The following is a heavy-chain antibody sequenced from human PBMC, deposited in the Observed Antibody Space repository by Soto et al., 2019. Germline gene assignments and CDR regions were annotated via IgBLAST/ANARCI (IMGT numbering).Heavy chain of an antibody. CDR1: GYTFTSYG. CDR2: ISAYNGNT. D-gene: IGHD6-6*01. Sequence: ASVKVSCKASGYTFTSYGISWVRQAPGQGLEWMGWISAYNGNTNYAQKLQGRVTMTTDTSTSTAYMELRSLRSDDTAVYYCARESIAARNYYYGMDVWGPGTTVTVSS. J-gene: IGHJ6*02. V-gene: IGHV1-18*01. CDR3: ARESIAARNYYYGMDV.